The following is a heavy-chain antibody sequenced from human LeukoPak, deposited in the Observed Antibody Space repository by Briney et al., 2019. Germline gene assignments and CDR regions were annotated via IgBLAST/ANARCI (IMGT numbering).Heavy chain of an antibody. V-gene: IGHV4-59*08. Sequence: PSETLSLTCTVSGGSISSYYWSWIRQPPGKGLEWIGYIYYSGSTNYNPSLKSRVTISVDTSKNQFSLKLSSVPAADTAVYYCASSSVAYYSDAFDIWGQGTMVTVSS. CDR3: ASSSVAYYSDAFDI. D-gene: IGHD3-22*01. J-gene: IGHJ3*02. CDR1: GGSISSYY. CDR2: IYYSGST.